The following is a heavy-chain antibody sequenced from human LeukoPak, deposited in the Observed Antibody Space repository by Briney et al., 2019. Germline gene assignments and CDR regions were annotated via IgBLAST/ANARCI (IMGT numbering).Heavy chain of an antibody. CDR3: AKDIGSYYDY. CDR2: IYSDNT. J-gene: IGHJ4*02. Sequence: GGSLRLSCTVSGFTVSSNSMSWVRQAPGKGLEWVSFIYSDNTHYSDSVKGRFTISRDNAKNSLYLQMDSLRVEDTAVYYCAKDIGSYYDYWGQGILVTVSS. CDR1: GFTVSSNS. D-gene: IGHD3-10*01. V-gene: IGHV3-53*01.